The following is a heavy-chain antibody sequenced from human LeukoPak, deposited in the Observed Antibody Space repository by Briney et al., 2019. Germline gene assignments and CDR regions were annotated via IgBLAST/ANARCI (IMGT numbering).Heavy chain of an antibody. CDR1: GFTFSSYA. D-gene: IGHD3-22*01. CDR2: ISGSGGST. CDR3: ARAAPSTMIVVARAFDY. J-gene: IGHJ4*02. V-gene: IGHV3-23*01. Sequence: PGGSLRLSCAASGFTFSSYAMSWVRQAPGKGLEWVSAISGSGGSTYYADSVKGRFTISRDNSKNTLYLQMNSLRAEDTAVYYCARAAPSTMIVVARAFDYWGQGTLVTVSS.